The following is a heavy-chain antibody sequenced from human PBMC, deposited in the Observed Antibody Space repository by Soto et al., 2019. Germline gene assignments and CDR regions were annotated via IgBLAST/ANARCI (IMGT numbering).Heavy chain of an antibody. CDR2: IFSSGSA. V-gene: IGHV4-4*07. CDR3: AREGSYSAYNFAHGIQLWSYDF. CDR1: GGSINTFY. J-gene: IGHJ4*02. Sequence: SETLSLTCTVSGGSINTFYWSWVRQPAGKGLEWIGRIFSSGSASFNPSLAIRVAMSVDTSKNNFSLNLSSVTAADMAVYYCAREGSYSAYNFAHGIQLWSYDFWGQGALVTVSS. D-gene: IGHD5-12*01.